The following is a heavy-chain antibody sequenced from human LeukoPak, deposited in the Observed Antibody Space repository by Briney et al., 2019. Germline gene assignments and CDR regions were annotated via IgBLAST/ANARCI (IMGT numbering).Heavy chain of an antibody. CDR1: GYSFTNYW. Sequence: GESLQISCKGSGYSFTNYWIGWVRQMPGKGLEWMGIIYPGDSDTRYSPSFQGQVTISADKSISTAYLQWSSLKASDTAMYYCASSLDRYYFDYWGQGTLVTVSS. CDR2: IYPGDSDT. J-gene: IGHJ4*02. D-gene: IGHD3-9*01. V-gene: IGHV5-51*01. CDR3: ASSLDRYYFDY.